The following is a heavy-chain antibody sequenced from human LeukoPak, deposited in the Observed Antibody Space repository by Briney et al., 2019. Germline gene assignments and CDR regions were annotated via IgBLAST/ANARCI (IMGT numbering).Heavy chain of an antibody. V-gene: IGHV1-2*02. J-gene: IGHJ4*02. D-gene: IGHD3-3*02. CDR3: ARVRLADERAWAY. CDR2: ITPKSGDT. Sequence: ASVKVSSKASGYTFTDFYIHWVRQAPGQGLEYVGWITPKSGDTYSPQRFQGRVTMTRDASISTAYMELSSLRSDDTAVYFCARVRLADERAWAYGGKGTLGTVS. CDR1: GYTFTDFY.